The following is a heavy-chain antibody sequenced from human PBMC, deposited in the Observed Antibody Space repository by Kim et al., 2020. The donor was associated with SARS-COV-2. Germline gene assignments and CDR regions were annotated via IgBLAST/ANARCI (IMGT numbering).Heavy chain of an antibody. J-gene: IGHJ4*02. D-gene: IGHD3-3*01. V-gene: IGHV3-74*01. CDR2: T. Sequence: TAYADSVKGRFTISRDNAKSTLYLQMSSLRAEDTAVYFCARDLDWLLYDYWGQGTLVTVSS. CDR3: ARDLDWLLYDY.